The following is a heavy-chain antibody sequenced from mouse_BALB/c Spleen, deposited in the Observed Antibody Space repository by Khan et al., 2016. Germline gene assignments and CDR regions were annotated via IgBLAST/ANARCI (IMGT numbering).Heavy chain of an antibody. J-gene: IGHJ4*01. D-gene: IGHD1-2*01. CDR3: ARSYYGYFAMDY. V-gene: IGHV1-77*01. Sequence: QVRLQQSGTELPRPGASVKLSCKASGYTFTDYYLHWVKQRTGQGLEWIGEIFPGSGSTYYNEKFKGKASLTADTSSSTAYMQLSSLTSEDSAVYSCARSYYGYFAMDYWGHGASVTVSS. CDR2: IFPGSGST. CDR1: GYTFTDYY.